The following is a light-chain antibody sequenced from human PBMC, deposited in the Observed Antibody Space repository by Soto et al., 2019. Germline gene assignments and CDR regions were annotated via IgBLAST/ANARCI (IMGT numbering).Light chain of an antibody. Sequence: QSALTQPPSASGSPGPSVTIYCTGTSGDVGGNNYVSWYQQHPGKAPKVLIDEVDKRPSGVPDGFSGSKSGNTASLTVSGLQAEDEADYYCSSYAGRNSYVFGSGTKVTVL. CDR2: EVD. J-gene: IGLJ1*01. V-gene: IGLV2-8*01. CDR3: SSYAGRNSYV. CDR1: SGDVGGNNY.